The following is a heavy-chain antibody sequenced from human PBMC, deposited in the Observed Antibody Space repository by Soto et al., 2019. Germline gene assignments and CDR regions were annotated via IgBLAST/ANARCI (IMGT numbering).Heavy chain of an antibody. CDR2: INNDGSNT. V-gene: IGHV3-74*01. Sequence: WGSLVLSCSSSVFTFSSYRMHWVRQAPGKGLVWVSRINNDGSNTNYADSVRGRFTISRDTAKNTLYLQMNSLRAEDTAVYYCARGRGYCTNAVCRNHYFDYWGQGTTVTVSS. D-gene: IGHD2-8*01. CDR1: VFTFSSYR. J-gene: IGHJ4*02. CDR3: ARGRGYCTNAVCRNHYFDY.